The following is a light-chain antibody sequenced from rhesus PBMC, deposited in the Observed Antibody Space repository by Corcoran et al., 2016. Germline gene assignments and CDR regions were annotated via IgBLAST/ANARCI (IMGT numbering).Light chain of an antibody. CDR2: IVS. Sequence: DIVMTQTPPSLPVTPGEPASISCRFSQSLLHTDGKTYLYWFLQKPGQPPRLLTYIVSNRFAGVPGRFSGSGSGADFTLQNSRVKAKDVGVYYCMLALQTPLTFGGGTSWRSN. CDR1: QSLLHTDGKTY. CDR3: MLALQTPLT. V-gene: IGKV2-73*01. J-gene: IGKJ4*01.